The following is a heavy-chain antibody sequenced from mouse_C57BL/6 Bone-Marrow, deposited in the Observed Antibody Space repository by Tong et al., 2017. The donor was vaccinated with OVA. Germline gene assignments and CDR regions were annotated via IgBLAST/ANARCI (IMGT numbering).Heavy chain of an antibody. V-gene: IGHV5-2*01. J-gene: IGHJ2*01. CDR3: ARHGGYDDYDRNCFDY. Sequence: EVQLQESGGGLVQPGESLKLSCESNEYEFPSHDMSWVRKTPEKGLELVAAINSDGGSTYYPDTMERRFIISRDNTKKILYLQMSSLRSEDTALYYCARHGGYDDYDRNCFDYWGQGTTLTVSS. CDR1: EYEFPSHD. D-gene: IGHD2-4*01. CDR2: INSDGGST.